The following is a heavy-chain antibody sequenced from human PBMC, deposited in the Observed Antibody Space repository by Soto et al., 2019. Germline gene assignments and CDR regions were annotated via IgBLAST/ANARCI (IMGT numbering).Heavy chain of an antibody. Sequence: PGGSLRLSCAASGFTFSSHSMHWVRQAPGKGLVWVSRINSDGSSTSYADSLKGRFTISRDNAKNTLYLQMNSPRAEDAAVYYCARDGSGWSDYWGQGTLVTVSS. V-gene: IGHV3-74*01. CDR3: ARDGSGWSDY. D-gene: IGHD6-19*01. CDR2: INSDGSST. J-gene: IGHJ4*02. CDR1: GFTFSSHS.